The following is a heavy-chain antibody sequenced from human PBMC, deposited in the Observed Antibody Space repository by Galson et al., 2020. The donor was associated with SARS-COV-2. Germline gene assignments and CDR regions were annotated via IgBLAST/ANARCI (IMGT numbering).Heavy chain of an antibody. CDR3: ARDASWAMFAMDV. J-gene: IGHJ6*02. D-gene: IGHD3-10*02. CDR1: GFTFSSYS. CDR2: ISSSSDYI. Sequence: GGSLRLSCAVSGFTFSSYSMNWVRQAPRKGLEGVSSISSSSDYIYNADSVKGRFTISRDNGKNSLYLQMNSLRAEDTAVYYCARDASWAMFAMDVWGQGTTVTVSS. V-gene: IGHV3-21*01.